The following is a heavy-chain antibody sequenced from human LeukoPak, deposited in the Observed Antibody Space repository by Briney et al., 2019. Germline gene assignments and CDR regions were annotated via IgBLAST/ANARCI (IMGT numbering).Heavy chain of an antibody. CDR1: GGTFSSYA. J-gene: IGHJ4*02. D-gene: IGHD2-2*01. CDR3: ARAKDIVVVPAAFDY. Sequence: SVKVSCKASGGTFSSYAISWVRQDPGQGLEWMGGIIPIFGTANYAQKFQGRVTITADESTSTAYMELSSLRSEDTAVYYCARAKDIVVVPAAFDYWGQGTLVTVSS. CDR2: IIPIFGTA. V-gene: IGHV1-69*13.